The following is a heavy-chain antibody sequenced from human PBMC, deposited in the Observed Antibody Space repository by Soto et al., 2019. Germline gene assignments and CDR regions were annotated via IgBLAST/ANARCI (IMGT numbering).Heavy chain of an antibody. V-gene: IGHV3-23*01. CDR1: GFTFSNYA. D-gene: IGHD6-19*01. CDR2: IGESGVNT. Sequence: GGSLRLSCAASGFTFSNYAMNWVRQAPGKGLEWVSAIGESGVNTYYSDSVKGRFAISRDNSRHTLFLQMSSLRAEDTAVYYCAKDYSIGAGPDYWGQGTLVTVSS. J-gene: IGHJ4*02. CDR3: AKDYSIGAGPDY.